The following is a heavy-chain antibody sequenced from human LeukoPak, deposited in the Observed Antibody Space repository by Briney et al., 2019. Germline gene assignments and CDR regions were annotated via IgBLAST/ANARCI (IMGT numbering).Heavy chain of an antibody. CDR2: IKPDGSEK. J-gene: IGHJ4*02. D-gene: IGHD3-22*01. V-gene: IGHV3-7*01. CDR3: VRDRFGYSDY. Sequence: GGPLRLSCAASGFTLSNYWMSWVRQAPGKGLEWVANIKPDGSEKYYVDSVKGRLTISRDNAKNSLHLQVNSLRADDTAAYFCVRDRFGYSDYWGQGTLVTVSS. CDR1: GFTLSNYW.